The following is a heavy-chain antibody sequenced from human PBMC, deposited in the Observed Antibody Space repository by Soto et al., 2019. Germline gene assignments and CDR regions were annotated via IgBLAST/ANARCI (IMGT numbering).Heavy chain of an antibody. CDR1: GESFIGYY. V-gene: IGHV4-34*02. J-gene: IGHJ5*02. CDR2: INHRGSA. CDR3: ARTDIVTTNCFDP. Sequence: QVHLQQWGAGLLKPSETLSLTCAVYGESFIGYYWTWTRQPPGKGLEWIGEINHRGSANCNPSLKSRVTMSVDTSNKQFSLKLSSVTAADTYVYYCARTDIVTTNCFDPWGQGTLVTVSS. D-gene: IGHD5-12*01.